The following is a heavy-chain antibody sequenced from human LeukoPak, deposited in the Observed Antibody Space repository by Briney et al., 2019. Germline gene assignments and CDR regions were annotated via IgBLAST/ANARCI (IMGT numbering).Heavy chain of an antibody. CDR2: ISSSSSYI. D-gene: IGHD3-16*01. Sequence: GGSLRLSCAASGFSFSNWAMSWVRQAPGKGLEWVSSISSSSSYIYYADSVKGRFTISRDNAKNSLYLQMNSLRAEDTAVYYCARDLRLGDYYYGMDVWGQGTTVTVSS. J-gene: IGHJ6*02. CDR3: ARDLRLGDYYYGMDV. CDR1: GFSFSNWA. V-gene: IGHV3-21*01.